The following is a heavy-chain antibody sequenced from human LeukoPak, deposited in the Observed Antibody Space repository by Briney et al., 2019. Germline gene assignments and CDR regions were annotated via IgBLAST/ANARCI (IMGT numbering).Heavy chain of an antibody. J-gene: IGHJ5*02. Sequence: PSETLSLTCTVSGGSISSYYWSWIRQPAGKGLEWIGRIYTSGSTNYNPSLKSRVTMSVDTSKNQFSLKLSSVTAADTAVYYCARDTPKQVVDEGHWFDPWGQGTLVTVSS. D-gene: IGHD2-15*01. CDR2: IYTSGST. V-gene: IGHV4-4*07. CDR1: GGSISSYY. CDR3: ARDTPKQVVDEGHWFDP.